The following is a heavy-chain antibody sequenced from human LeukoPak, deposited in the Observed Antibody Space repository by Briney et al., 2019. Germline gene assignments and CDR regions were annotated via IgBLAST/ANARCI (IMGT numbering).Heavy chain of an antibody. CDR1: GGSVSSGSYY. CDR2: IYYSGST. CDR3: ARDWYGDYYYYGMDV. V-gene: IGHV4-61*01. Sequence: SKTLSLTCTVSGGSVSSGSYYWSWIRQPPGKGLEWIGYIYYSGSTNYNPSLKSRVTISVDTSKNQFSLKLSSVTAADTAVYYCARDWYGDYYYYGMDVWGQGTTVTVSS. D-gene: IGHD4-17*01. J-gene: IGHJ6*02.